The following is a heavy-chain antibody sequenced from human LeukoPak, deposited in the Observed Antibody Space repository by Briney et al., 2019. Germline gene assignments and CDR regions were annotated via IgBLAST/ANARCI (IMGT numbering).Heavy chain of an antibody. CDR1: GFTVSDNY. CDR2: LYRGGGT. J-gene: IGHJ4*02. V-gene: IGHV3-53*01. D-gene: IGHD3-22*01. CDR3: AWPSQSSGYSFQY. Sequence: GGSMTLSCAASGFTVSDNYNSWVRRAPGKRLELVSILYRGGGTYDADSVKGRFTISRDKNTLSLQMNSLRVEGTAVYYCAWPSQSSGYSFQYWGQGILVTASS.